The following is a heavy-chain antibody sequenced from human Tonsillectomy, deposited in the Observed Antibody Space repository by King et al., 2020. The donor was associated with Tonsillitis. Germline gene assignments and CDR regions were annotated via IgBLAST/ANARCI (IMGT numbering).Heavy chain of an antibody. V-gene: IGHV3-9*01. CDR2: ISWNSGSI. Sequence: VQLVQSGGGLVQHGRSLRLSCAASGFTFDDYAMHWVRQAPGKGLEWVSGISWNSGSIGYADSVKGRFTISRDNAKNSLYLQMNSLRAEDTAFYYCVKDMEVTVTTHLYQYSYGMDVWGQGTTVTLSS. D-gene: IGHD4-17*01. J-gene: IGHJ6*02. CDR1: GFTFDDYA. CDR3: VKDMEVTVTTHLYQYSYGMDV.